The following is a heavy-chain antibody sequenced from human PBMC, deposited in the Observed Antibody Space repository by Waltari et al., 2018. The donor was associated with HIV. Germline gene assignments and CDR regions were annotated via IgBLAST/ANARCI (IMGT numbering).Heavy chain of an antibody. J-gene: IGHJ3*02. D-gene: IGHD3-16*02. CDR3: ARLGYVWGSYRSPRAFDI. Sequence: EVQLVESGGGLVQPGGSLRLSCAASVFTFCSSWMHWVRQAPGKGLVWVSRINSDGSSTSYADSVKGRFTISRDNAKNTLYLQMNSLRAEDTAVYYCARLGYVWGSYRSPRAFDIWGQGTMVTVSS. CDR1: VFTFCSSW. CDR2: INSDGSST. V-gene: IGHV3-74*01.